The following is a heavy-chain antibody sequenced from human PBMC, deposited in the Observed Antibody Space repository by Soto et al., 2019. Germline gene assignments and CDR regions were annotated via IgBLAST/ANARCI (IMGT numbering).Heavy chain of an antibody. V-gene: IGHV3-7*01. Sequence: LRLSCAASGFTFSDFWMSWVRQAPGKGLEWVANVKPDGSDKYYVDSVKGRFTISRDNAKDSLYLEMISLRAEDTAVYYCATETYWSFDYWGQGALVTVSS. J-gene: IGHJ4*02. CDR2: VKPDGSDK. CDR3: ATETYWSFDY. CDR1: GFTFSDFW. D-gene: IGHD2-8*02.